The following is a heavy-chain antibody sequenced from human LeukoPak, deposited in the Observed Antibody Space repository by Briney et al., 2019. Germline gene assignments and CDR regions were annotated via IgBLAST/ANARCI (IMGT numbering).Heavy chain of an antibody. CDR3: AKDLGLVMATSSVGYFDY. J-gene: IGHJ4*02. D-gene: IGHD5-24*01. V-gene: IGHV3-30*02. CDR2: IRYDGSNK. Sequence: GGSLRLSCAASGFTFSSYSMNWVRQAPGKGLEWVAFIRYDGSNKYYADSVKGRFTISRDNSKNTLYLQMNSLRAEDTAVYYCAKDLGLVMATSSVGYFDYWGQGTLVTVSS. CDR1: GFTFSSYS.